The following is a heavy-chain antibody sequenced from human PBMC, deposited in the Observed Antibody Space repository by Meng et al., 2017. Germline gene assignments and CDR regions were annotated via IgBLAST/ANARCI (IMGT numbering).Heavy chain of an antibody. CDR3: ARRRGGSSDWFDP. CDR2: INHSGST. Sequence: GGGLVKPSEALSTTCAVYGGVFSGYYWGWIRQPPGKGLEWIGEINHSGSTNYNPSLKSRVTISVDTSKNQFSLKLSSVTAADTAVYYCARRRGGSSDWFDPWGQGTLVTVSS. V-gene: IGHV4-34*01. J-gene: IGHJ5*02. CDR1: GGVFSGYY. D-gene: IGHD6-6*01.